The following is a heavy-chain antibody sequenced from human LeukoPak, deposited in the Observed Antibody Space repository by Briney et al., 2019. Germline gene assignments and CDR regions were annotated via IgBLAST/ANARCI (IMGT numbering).Heavy chain of an antibody. D-gene: IGHD6-13*01. V-gene: IGHV3-48*04. J-gene: IGHJ3*02. CDR1: GFTFSSYS. CDR3: ARRCSSSCRAFDI. CDR2: ISSSGSTI. Sequence: PGGSLRLSCAASGFTFSSYSMNWVRQAPGKGLEWVSYISSSGSTIYYADSVKGRFTISRDNAKNSLYLQMNSLRAEDTAVYYCARRCSSSCRAFDIWGQGTMVTVSS.